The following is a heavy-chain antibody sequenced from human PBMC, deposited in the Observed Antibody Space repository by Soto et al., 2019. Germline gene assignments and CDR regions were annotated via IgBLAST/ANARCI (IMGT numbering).Heavy chain of an antibody. CDR1: EFTFSNHA. CDR2: ISETGGGT. Sequence: GGSLRLSCAVSEFTFSNHAMSWVRQAPGKGPEWVAVISETGGGTYYADSVKGRFTISRDNSKNTLYLQMNSLRAEDTAVYYCAKHCGIPEGPYYYAIDFWCQGTTVTVS. J-gene: IGHJ6*02. V-gene: IGHV3-23*01. D-gene: IGHD2-21*01. CDR3: AKHCGIPEGPYYYAIDF.